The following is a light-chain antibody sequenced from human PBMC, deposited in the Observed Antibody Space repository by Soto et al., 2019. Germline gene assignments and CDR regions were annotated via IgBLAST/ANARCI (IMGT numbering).Light chain of an antibody. CDR1: SSDVGGYNY. CDR3: SSYAGANSVV. CDR2: EVS. Sequence: QSALTQPPSASGSPGQSVTISCTGMSSDVGGYNYVSWYQQHRGKAPQLMIYEVSQRPSGVPHRFSGSKSGNTAALTGARLHAEEEDYYYGSSYAGANSVVFGGGTKLTVL. V-gene: IGLV2-8*01. J-gene: IGLJ2*01.